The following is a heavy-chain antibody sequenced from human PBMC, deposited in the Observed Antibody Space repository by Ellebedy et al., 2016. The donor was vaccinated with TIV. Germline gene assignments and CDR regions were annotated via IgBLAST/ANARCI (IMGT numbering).Heavy chain of an antibody. CDR1: GFTFGNYA. Sequence: GESLKISCVVSGFTFGNYAMDWVRQAPGKGLEWVATIRGTGDNTYYADSVRGRFTISRDNSKNTLYLQMNSLRAEDTAEYYCAKSAGESSGYYFGYWGQGTLVTVSS. V-gene: IGHV3-23*01. J-gene: IGHJ4*02. D-gene: IGHD3-22*01. CDR2: IRGTGDNT. CDR3: AKSAGESSGYYFGY.